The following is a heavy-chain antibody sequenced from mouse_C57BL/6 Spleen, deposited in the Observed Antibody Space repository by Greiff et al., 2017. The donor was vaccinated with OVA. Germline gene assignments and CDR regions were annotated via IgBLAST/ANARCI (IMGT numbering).Heavy chain of an antibody. J-gene: IGHJ3*01. D-gene: IGHD2-2*01. CDR3: AWSYGCNGDWFAY. V-gene: IGHV1-9*01. CDR1: GYTFTGYW. CDR2: ILPGSGST. Sequence: QVQLQQSGAELMKPGASVKLSCKATGYTFTGYWIEWVKQRPGHGLEWIGEILPGSGSTNYNEKFKGKATFTADTSSNTAYMQLSSLTTEDSAYYYCAWSYGCNGDWFAYWGQGTLVTVSA.